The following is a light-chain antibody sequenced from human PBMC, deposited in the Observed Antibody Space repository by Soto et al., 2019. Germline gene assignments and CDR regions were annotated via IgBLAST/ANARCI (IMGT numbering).Light chain of an antibody. J-gene: IGLJ2*01. CDR2: EGS. CDR1: SSEVGSYNL. Sequence: QSALTQPASVSGSPGQSITISCTGTSSEVGSYNLVSWYQQHPGKAPELMIYEGSKRPSGVSNRFSGSKSGNTASLTISGIQAEDEADYYCCSYAGSSAVVFGGGTKLTVL. V-gene: IGLV2-23*01. CDR3: CSYAGSSAVV.